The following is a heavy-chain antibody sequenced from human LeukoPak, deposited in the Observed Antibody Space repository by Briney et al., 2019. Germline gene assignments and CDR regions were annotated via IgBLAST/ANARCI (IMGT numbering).Heavy chain of an antibody. V-gene: IGHV4-38-2*02. CDR1: GYSISSGYY. Sequence: SETLSLTCTVSGYSISSGYYWGWIRQSPGKGLEWIEIISHSGSTYDNPSLKSRVTISLDTSKNQISLRLRSVTAADTAVYYCARGGPAMALDYWGQGTLVTVSS. D-gene: IGHD5-18*01. J-gene: IGHJ4*02. CDR2: ISHSGST. CDR3: ARGGPAMALDY.